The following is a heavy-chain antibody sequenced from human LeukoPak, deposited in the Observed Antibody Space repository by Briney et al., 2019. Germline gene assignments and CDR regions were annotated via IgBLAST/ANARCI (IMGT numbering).Heavy chain of an antibody. Sequence: GESLKISCQGSGYNFTTKWIGWVRQMPGKGLEWMGIIYPGDSKTIYSPSFQGQVFISADRSIRTAYPQWRSLKASDTAMYYCARHESVFSMDVWGQGTTVTVSS. J-gene: IGHJ6*02. CDR2: IYPGDSKT. CDR1: GYNFTTKW. CDR3: ARHESVFSMDV. V-gene: IGHV5-51*01.